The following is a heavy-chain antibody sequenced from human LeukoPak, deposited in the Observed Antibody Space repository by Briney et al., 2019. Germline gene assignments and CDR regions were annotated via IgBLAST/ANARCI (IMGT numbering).Heavy chain of an antibody. D-gene: IGHD6-19*01. J-gene: IGHJ4*02. Sequence: GRSLRLSCAASGFTFDDYAMHWVRQAPGKGLEWVSGIAWNSGTTGYADSVKGRFTISRDNAKNSLYLQMNSLRAEDTAVYYCAKDQRWLARTGDFDYWGQGTLVTVSS. V-gene: IGHV3-9*01. CDR2: IAWNSGTT. CDR3: AKDQRWLARTGDFDY. CDR1: GFTFDDYA.